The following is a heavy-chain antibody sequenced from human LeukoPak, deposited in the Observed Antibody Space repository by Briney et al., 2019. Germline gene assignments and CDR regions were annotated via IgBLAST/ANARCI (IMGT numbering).Heavy chain of an antibody. Sequence: GGSLRLSCAASGFIFTNFFMSWVRQAPGKGLEWVASIKHDGSEKYYVDSVRGRFTISRDNTTNLLYLQMSSLRAEDTAVYYCATDRGWRTSGYYLYYFEYWGQGTLVTFSS. CDR3: ATDRGWRTSGYYLYYFEY. CDR1: GFIFTNFF. V-gene: IGHV3-7*01. CDR2: IKHDGSEK. J-gene: IGHJ4*02. D-gene: IGHD3-3*01.